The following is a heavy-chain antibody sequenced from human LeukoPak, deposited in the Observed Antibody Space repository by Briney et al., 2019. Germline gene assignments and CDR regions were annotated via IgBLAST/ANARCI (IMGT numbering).Heavy chain of an antibody. D-gene: IGHD3-9*01. CDR3: ARAASHYDILTGYFPNWFDP. Sequence: SETLSLTCTVSGGSISSSSYYWSWIRQPPGKGLEWIGYIYYSGSTNYNPSLKSRVTISVDTSKNQFSLKLSSVTAADTAVYYCARAASHYDILTGYFPNWFDPWGQGTLVTVSS. J-gene: IGHJ5*02. V-gene: IGHV4-61*01. CDR1: GGSISSSSYY. CDR2: IYYSGST.